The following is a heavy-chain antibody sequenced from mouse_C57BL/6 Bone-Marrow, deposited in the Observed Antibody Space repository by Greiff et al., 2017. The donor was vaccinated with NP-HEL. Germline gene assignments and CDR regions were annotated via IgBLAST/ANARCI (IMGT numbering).Heavy chain of an antibody. J-gene: IGHJ4*01. V-gene: IGHV7-3*01. CDR3: ARSIYYDYADDPVYAMDY. CDR2: IRNKANGYTT. CDR1: GFTFTDYY. D-gene: IGHD2-4*01. Sequence: EVQVVESGGGLVQPGGSLSLSCAASGFTFTDYYMSWVRQPPGKALEWLGFIRNKANGYTTEYSASVKGRLTISRDNSQSILYLQMNALRAEDSATYYCARSIYYDYADDPVYAMDYWGQGTSVTVSS.